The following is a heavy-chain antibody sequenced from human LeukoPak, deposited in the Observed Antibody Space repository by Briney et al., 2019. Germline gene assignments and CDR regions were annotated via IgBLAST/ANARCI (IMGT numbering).Heavy chain of an antibody. Sequence: GASVKVSCKASGYTFTCYYMHWVRQAPGQGLEWMGWINPNSGGTNYAQKFQGRVTMTRDTSISTAYMELSRLRSDDTAVYYCASSRGATMTTSFDYWGQGTLVTVSS. CDR2: INPNSGGT. CDR1: GYTFTCYY. CDR3: ASSRGATMTTSFDY. J-gene: IGHJ4*02. D-gene: IGHD1-26*01. V-gene: IGHV1-2*02.